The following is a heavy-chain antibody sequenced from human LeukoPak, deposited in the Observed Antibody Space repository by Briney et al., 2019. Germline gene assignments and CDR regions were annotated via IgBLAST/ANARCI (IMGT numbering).Heavy chain of an antibody. CDR2: IYYSGST. CDR3: ARSRELLWFGELLPYYFDY. V-gene: IGHV4-59*01. CDR1: GGSISSYY. J-gene: IGHJ4*02. D-gene: IGHD3-10*01. Sequence: SETLSLTCTVSGGSISSYYWSWIRQPPGKGLEWIGYIYYSGSTNYNPSLKSRVTLSVDTSKNQFSLKLSSVTAADTAVYYCARSRELLWFGELLPYYFDYWGQGTLVTVSS.